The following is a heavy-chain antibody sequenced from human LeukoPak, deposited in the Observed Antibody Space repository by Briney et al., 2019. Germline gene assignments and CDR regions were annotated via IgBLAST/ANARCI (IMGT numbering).Heavy chain of an antibody. J-gene: IGHJ5*02. V-gene: IGHV4-4*07. CDR2: IYTSGST. CDR1: GGSISSYY. Sequence: PSETLSLTCTVSGGSISSYYWSWIRQPAGKGLEWIGRIYTSGSTNYSPSLKSRVTMSVDTSKNQFSLKLSSVTAADTAVYYCARDFVVPAAITYNWFDPWGQGTLVTVSS. D-gene: IGHD2-2*01. CDR3: ARDFVVPAAITYNWFDP.